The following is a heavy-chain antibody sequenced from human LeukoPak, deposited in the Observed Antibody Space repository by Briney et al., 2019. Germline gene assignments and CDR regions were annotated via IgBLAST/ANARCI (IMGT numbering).Heavy chain of an antibody. CDR1: GFTFSSYV. J-gene: IGHJ4*02. CDR2: ISYDGSSK. V-gene: IGHV3-30-3*01. Sequence: GGSLRLSCAASGFTFSSYVMHWVRQAPGKGLEWVAVISYDGSSKYYADSVKGRFTISRDNSENTLDLHMNSLRADGTAVYFCARCAYSSSGSYLYWGQGTLVTVSS. CDR3: ARCAYSSSGSYLY. D-gene: IGHD3-10*01.